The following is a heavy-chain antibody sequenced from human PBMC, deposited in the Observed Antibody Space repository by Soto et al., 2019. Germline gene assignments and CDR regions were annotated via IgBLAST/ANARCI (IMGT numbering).Heavy chain of an antibody. D-gene: IGHD3-10*01. CDR1: GDSLKNHY. V-gene: IGHV4-59*11. CDR2: IYDSGST. CDR3: ARSSMVPADYFGF. Sequence: PSETLSLTCSVSGDSLKNHYWAWIRHSPGKGLEWIGNIYDSGSTNYSPALKSRVSMSVDTSKNLFSLKMNSVTAADTAVYYCARSSMVPADYFGFWCQGTVVTVSS. J-gene: IGHJ4*02.